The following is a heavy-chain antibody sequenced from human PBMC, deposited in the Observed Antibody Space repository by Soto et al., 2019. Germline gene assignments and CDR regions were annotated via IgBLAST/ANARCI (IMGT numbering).Heavy chain of an antibody. CDR1: GFTFSDYA. V-gene: IGHV3-30*04. CDR2: ISYDGRYK. D-gene: IGHD6-6*01. Sequence: QVQLVESGGGVVQPGTSLRLSCATSGFTFSDYAMHWVRQAPGKGLEWVAVISYDGRYKFYADSVQGRFTISRDDSKNTLDLQVNSPRAEDTAVYHCARPTIAARPSPIDYWGQGTLVTVSS. J-gene: IGHJ4*02. CDR3: ARPTIAARPSPIDY.